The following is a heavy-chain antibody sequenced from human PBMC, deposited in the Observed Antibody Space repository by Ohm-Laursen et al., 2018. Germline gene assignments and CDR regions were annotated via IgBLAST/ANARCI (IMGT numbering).Heavy chain of an antibody. CDR1: GGSISPYY. CDR2: IYYSGST. V-gene: IGHV4-59*12. D-gene: IGHD3-16*01. CDR3: AREGLMGDYFDY. Sequence: GTLSLTCPVSGGSISPYYWSWFRLPPGKGLEWIGYIYYSGSTNYNPSLKSRATFSLDTSGNQFSLQLTSATAADTAVYYCAREGLMGDYFDYWGQGTLVTVSS. J-gene: IGHJ4*02.